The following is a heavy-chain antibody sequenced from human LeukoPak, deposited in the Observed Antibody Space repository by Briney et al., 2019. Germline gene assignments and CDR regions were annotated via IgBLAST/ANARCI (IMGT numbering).Heavy chain of an antibody. CDR1: GFTFGSYS. Sequence: PGGSLRLSCAASGFTFGSYSMNWVRQAPGKGLEWVSFISSSSSYIYYADSLKGRFTISRDNAKNSLYLQMNSLRAEDTAVYYCARDRGLLPRYFDLWGRGTLVTVSS. D-gene: IGHD2-15*01. V-gene: IGHV3-21*01. CDR2: ISSSSSYI. J-gene: IGHJ2*01. CDR3: ARDRGLLPRYFDL.